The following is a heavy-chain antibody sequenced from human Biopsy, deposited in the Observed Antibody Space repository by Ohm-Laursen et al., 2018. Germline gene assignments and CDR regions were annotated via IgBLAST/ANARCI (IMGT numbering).Heavy chain of an antibody. CDR2: ISGYNGNT. D-gene: IGHD3-3*01. Sequence: SSVKVSCNTSGYNFNSYGISWVRQAPGQGLEWMGRISGYNGNTLYAQKFQHRVTMTTDTSTSTAYMELRSLTSDDTAVYYCARISITRLLDYWGQGTLVTVSS. CDR1: GYNFNSYG. V-gene: IGHV1-18*01. J-gene: IGHJ4*02. CDR3: ARISITRLLDY.